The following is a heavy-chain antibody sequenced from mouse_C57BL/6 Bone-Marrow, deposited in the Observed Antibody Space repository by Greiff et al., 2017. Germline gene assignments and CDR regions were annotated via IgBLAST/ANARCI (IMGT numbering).Heavy chain of an antibody. Sequence: EVKLMESGGGLVQPKGSLKLSCAASGFSFNTYAMNWVRQAPGKGLEWVARIRSKSNNYATYYADSVKDRFTISRDDSESMLYLQMNNLKTEDTAMYYCVRTYDAMDYWGQGTSVTVSS. D-gene: IGHD2-3*01. V-gene: IGHV10-1*01. CDR3: VRTYDAMDY. CDR2: IRSKSNNYAT. CDR1: GFSFNTYA. J-gene: IGHJ4*01.